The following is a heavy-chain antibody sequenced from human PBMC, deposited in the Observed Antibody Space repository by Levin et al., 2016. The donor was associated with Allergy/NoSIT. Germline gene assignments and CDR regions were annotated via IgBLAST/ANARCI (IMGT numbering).Heavy chain of an antibody. Sequence: SCAISGDSVSSNSAAWNWIRQSPSRGLEWLGRTYYRSKWYNDYAVSVKSRITINPDTSKNQFSLQLNSVTPEDTAVYYCARDPIVGATRGKGYYYFDYWGQGTLVTVSS. CDR3: ARDPIVGATRGKGYYYFDY. CDR2: TYYRSKWYN. D-gene: IGHD1-26*01. V-gene: IGHV6-1*01. J-gene: IGHJ4*02. CDR1: GDSVSSNSAA.